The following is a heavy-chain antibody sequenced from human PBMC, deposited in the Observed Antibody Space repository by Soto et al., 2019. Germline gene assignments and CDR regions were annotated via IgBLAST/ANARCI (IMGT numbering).Heavy chain of an antibody. V-gene: IGHV4-30-4*01. CDR2: IYYSGST. CDR1: GGSVSSGSYY. D-gene: IGHD3-3*01. CDR3: ARVSNVVLRFSSRFDP. Sequence: SETLSLTCTVSGGSVSSGSYYWSWIRQPPGKGLEWIGYIYYSGSTYYNPSLKSRVTISVDTSKNQFSLKLSSVTAADTAVYYCARVSNVVLRFSSRFDPWGQGTLVTVSS. J-gene: IGHJ5*02.